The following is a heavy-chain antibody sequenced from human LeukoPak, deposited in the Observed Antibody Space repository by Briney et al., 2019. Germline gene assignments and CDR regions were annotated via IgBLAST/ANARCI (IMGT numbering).Heavy chain of an antibody. Sequence: GASVKVSCKASGYTFTGYYMHWVRQAPGQGLEWMGWINPNSGGTNYAQKFQGRVTMTRGTSISTAYMELSRLRSDDTAVYYCAREAVAKNNWFDPWGQGTLVTVSS. CDR1: GYTFTGYY. J-gene: IGHJ5*02. CDR2: INPNSGGT. V-gene: IGHV1-2*02. CDR3: AREAVAKNNWFDP.